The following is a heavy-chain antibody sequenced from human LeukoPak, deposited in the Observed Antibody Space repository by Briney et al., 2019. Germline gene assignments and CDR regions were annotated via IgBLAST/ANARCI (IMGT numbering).Heavy chain of an antibody. Sequence: TGGSLRLSCAASGFTFSSYGMHWVRQAPGKGLEWVAFIRYDGSNKYYADSVKGRFTISRDNSKNTLYLQMNSLRAEDTAVYYCAKDSIGLAAGIDYWGQGTLVIVSS. CDR2: IRYDGSNK. J-gene: IGHJ4*02. CDR1: GFTFSSYG. CDR3: AKDSIGLAAGIDY. V-gene: IGHV3-30*02. D-gene: IGHD3-22*01.